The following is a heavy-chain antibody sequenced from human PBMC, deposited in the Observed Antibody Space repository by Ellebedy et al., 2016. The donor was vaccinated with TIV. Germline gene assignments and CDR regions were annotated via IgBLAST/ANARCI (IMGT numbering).Heavy chain of an antibody. CDR1: GYTFTRFY. V-gene: IGHV1-46*01. CDR2: INPNYGST. CDR3: ARLGYDSSGTTT. D-gene: IGHD3-22*01. J-gene: IGHJ4*02. Sequence: AASLKVSCKASGYTFTRFYMHWVRQAPGQGLEWMGIINPNYGSTTYAQKFQGRVTMTRDTSTSTVYMELSSLRSEDTAVYYCARLGYDSSGTTTWGQGTLVSVSS.